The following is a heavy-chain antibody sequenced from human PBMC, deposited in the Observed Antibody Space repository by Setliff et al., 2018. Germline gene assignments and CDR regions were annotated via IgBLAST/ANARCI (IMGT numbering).Heavy chain of an antibody. CDR2: IYYSGST. CDR1: GGSISSGDYY. D-gene: IGHD6-19*01. Sequence: PSETLSLTCTVSGGSISSGDYYWSWIRQPPGKGLEWIGYIYYSGSTYYNPSLKSRVTISVDTSKNQFSLKLSSVTAADTAVYYCASHSSGWYRGGYGMDVWGQGTTVTVSS. V-gene: IGHV4-30-4*08. J-gene: IGHJ6*02. CDR3: ASHSSGWYRGGYGMDV.